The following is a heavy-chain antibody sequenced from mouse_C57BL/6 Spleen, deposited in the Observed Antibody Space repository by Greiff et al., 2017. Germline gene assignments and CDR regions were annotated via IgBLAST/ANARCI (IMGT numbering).Heavy chain of an antibody. D-gene: IGHD3-1*01. CDR2: IDPSDSYT. CDR3: ANRDYYAMDY. J-gene: IGHJ4*01. V-gene: IGHV1-59*01. CDR1: GYTFTSYW. Sequence: QVQLKQPGAELVRPGTSVKLSCKASGYTFTSYWMHWVKQRPGQGLEWIGVIDPSDSYTNYNQKFKGKATLTVDTSSSTAYMQLSSLTSEDSAVYYCANRDYYAMDYWGQGTSVTVSS.